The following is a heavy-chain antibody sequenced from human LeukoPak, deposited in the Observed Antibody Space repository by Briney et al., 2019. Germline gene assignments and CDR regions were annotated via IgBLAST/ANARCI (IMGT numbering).Heavy chain of an antibody. Sequence: GGSLRLSCAASGFTFSSYAVHWVRQAPGKGLEWVAVMSDDGGNTYYAGSVKGRFTISRDNSKNMLYLQMNSLRAEDTAVYYCAGDYPDYWGQGTLVTVSS. D-gene: IGHD4-17*01. CDR1: GFTFSSYA. CDR2: MSDDGGNT. J-gene: IGHJ4*02. CDR3: AGDYPDY. V-gene: IGHV3-30-3*01.